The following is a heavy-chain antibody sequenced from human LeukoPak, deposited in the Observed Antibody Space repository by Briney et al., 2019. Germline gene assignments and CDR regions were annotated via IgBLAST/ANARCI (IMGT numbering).Heavy chain of an antibody. D-gene: IGHD3-3*01. V-gene: IGHV1-3*01. J-gene: IGHJ4*02. CDR3: ASQRGSITIFGVVNPHFDY. Sequence: ASVKVSCKASGYTFTSYAMHWVRQAPGQRLEWMGWINAGNGNTKYSQKFQGRVTITRDTSASTAYMELSSLRSEDTAVYYCASQRGSITIFGVVNPHFDYWGQGTLVTASS. CDR2: INAGNGNT. CDR1: GYTFTSYA.